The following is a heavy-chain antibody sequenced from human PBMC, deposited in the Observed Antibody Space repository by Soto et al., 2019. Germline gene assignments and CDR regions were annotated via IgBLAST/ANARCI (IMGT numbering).Heavy chain of an antibody. V-gene: IGHV3-15*01. CDR3: TAAGVRGVVMSGMDV. CDR2: IRSNADGGTV. J-gene: IGHJ6*02. D-gene: IGHD3-10*01. Sequence: DVQLVESGGGLVNPGGSLSLSCRTSGSTFIKAWMRWVRKAPGKGLGGVGRIRSNADGGTVEYAAPVKGRFIISRDDSTNTLYLQMNSLDTEDTGVYYCTAAGVRGVVMSGMDVWGQGTAVTVSS. CDR1: GSTFIKAW.